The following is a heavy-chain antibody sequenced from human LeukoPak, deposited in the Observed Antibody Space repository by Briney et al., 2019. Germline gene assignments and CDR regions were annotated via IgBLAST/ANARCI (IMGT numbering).Heavy chain of an antibody. CDR2: IYPGDSDT. CDR1: GYSFTSYW. Sequence: GESLRISCKGSGYSFTSYWIGWVRQMPGKGLEWMGIIYPGDSDTTYSPSFQGQVTISADKSISSAYLQWSSLKASDTAMYYCARLRDYDRYFDRWGRGTLVTVSS. D-gene: IGHD3-22*01. V-gene: IGHV5-51*01. CDR3: ARLRDYDRYFDR. J-gene: IGHJ2*01.